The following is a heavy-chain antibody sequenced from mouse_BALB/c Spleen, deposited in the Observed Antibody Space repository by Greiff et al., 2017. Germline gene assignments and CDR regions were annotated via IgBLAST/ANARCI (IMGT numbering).Heavy chain of an antibody. CDR1: GFAFSSYD. D-gene: IGHD2-14*01. Sequence: EVQLVESGGGLVKPGGSLKLSCAASGFAFSSYDMSWVRQTPEKRLEWVAYISSGGGSTYYPDTVKGRFTISRDNAKNTLYLQMSSLKSEDTAMYYCARAYYRYDWYFDVWGAGTTVTVSS. CDR2: ISSGGGST. J-gene: IGHJ1*01. V-gene: IGHV5-12-1*01. CDR3: ARAYYRYDWYFDV.